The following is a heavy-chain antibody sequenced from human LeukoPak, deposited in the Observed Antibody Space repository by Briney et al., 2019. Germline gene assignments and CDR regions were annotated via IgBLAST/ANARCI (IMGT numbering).Heavy chain of an antibody. CDR1: GFTVSSNY. CDR2: IYSGGST. J-gene: IGHJ4*02. Sequence: PGGSLRLSCAASGFTVSSNYMSWVRQAPGKGLEWVSVIYSGGSTYYADSVKGRFTISRDNSKNTLNLQMNSLRAEDTAVFYCAKRVGVAGTTPGKAYDYWGQGTLVTVSS. CDR3: AKRVGVAGTTPGKAYDY. D-gene: IGHD2-15*01. V-gene: IGHV3-66*04.